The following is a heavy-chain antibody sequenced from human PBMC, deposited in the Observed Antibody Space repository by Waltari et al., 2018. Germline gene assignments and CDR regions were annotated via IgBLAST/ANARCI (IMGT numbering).Heavy chain of an antibody. J-gene: IGHJ4*02. CDR2: IYYSGST. CDR1: SGSISSYY. Sequence: QVQLQQSGPGLVKPSETLSLTCTVSSGSISSYYWSWIRQPPGKGLEWIGYIYYSGSTNYNPSLKSRVTIAVDTSKNQFSRKLSSVTAADTAVYYCARVLAARRTLDYWGQGTLVTVSS. D-gene: IGHD6-6*01. V-gene: IGHV4-59*01. CDR3: ARVLAARRTLDY.